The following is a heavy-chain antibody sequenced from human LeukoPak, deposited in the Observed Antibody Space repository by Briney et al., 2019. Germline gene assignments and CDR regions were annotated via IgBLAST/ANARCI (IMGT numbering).Heavy chain of an antibody. CDR2: ISAYNGNT. Sequence: GASVKVSCKASGYTFTTYGITWVRQAPGQGLEWMGWISAYNGNTKYAQKFQGRVSMTAGTSTSTAYMELRSLRSDDTAVYYCAREGRQASGYDWMGGEFDYWGQGTLVTVSS. J-gene: IGHJ4*02. D-gene: IGHD5-12*01. CDR3: AREGRQASGYDWMGGEFDY. CDR1: GYTFTTYG. V-gene: IGHV1-18*01.